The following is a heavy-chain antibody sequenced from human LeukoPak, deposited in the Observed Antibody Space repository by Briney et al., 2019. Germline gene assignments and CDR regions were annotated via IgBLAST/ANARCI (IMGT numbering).Heavy chain of an antibody. D-gene: IGHD3-3*01. CDR3: ARGGSVLRFLES. V-gene: IGHV1-69*13. CDR1: GGTFSSYA. CDR2: IIPIFGTA. J-gene: IGHJ4*02. Sequence: ASVKVSCKASGGTFSSYAINWVRQAPGQGLEWMGGIIPIFGTANYAQKFQGRVTITADESTSTAYMELSRLRSEDTAVYYCARGGSVLRFLESWGQGTLVTVSS.